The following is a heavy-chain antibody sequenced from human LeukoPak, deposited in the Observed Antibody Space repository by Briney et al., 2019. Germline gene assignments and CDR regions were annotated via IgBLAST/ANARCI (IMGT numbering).Heavy chain of an antibody. J-gene: IGHJ4*02. V-gene: IGHV3-74*01. CDR2: ICSGERSI. Sequence: SGGSLRLSCAASGFTFSNYRMPWVRQAPGEGLVWVAQICSGERSINYADFVKGRVTVSRDNAKNTLYLQMNTLRAEDTAVYYCVRGTSSEAGAAMRLFDNWGQGTLVTVSS. CDR1: GFTFSNYR. CDR3: VRGTSSEAGAAMRLFDN. D-gene: IGHD2-2*01.